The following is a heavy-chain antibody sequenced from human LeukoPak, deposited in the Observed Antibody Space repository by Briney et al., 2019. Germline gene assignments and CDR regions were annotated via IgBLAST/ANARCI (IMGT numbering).Heavy chain of an antibody. V-gene: IGHV3-23*01. J-gene: IGHJ4*02. D-gene: IGHD3-22*01. CDR1: GFTFSGYA. Sequence: GGSLRLSCAASGFTFSGYAMTWVRQAPGKGLQWVSSVTSSGDNAYYADSVKGRFTISGDNSKNTLYLQMSSLRAEDTAVYYCAKYVVVVINPIDYWGQGTLVTVSS. CDR3: AKYVVVVINPIDY. CDR2: VTSSGDNA.